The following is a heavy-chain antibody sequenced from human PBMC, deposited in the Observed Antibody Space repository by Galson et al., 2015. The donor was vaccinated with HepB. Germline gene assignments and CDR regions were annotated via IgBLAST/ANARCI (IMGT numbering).Heavy chain of an antibody. CDR3: ARDRTVMINDPGFGIYGMDV. CDR2: FNPSSGST. CDR1: GYTFIDYY. V-gene: IGHV1-46*01. D-gene: IGHD3-16*01. J-gene: IGHJ6*02. Sequence: SVKVSCKASGYTFIDYYLHWVRQAPGQGLEWMGIFNPSSGSTTYAQKFQGRVTMTRDTSTSTVYMELSSLRSEDTAVFYCARDRTVMINDPGFGIYGMDVWGQGTTVTVSS.